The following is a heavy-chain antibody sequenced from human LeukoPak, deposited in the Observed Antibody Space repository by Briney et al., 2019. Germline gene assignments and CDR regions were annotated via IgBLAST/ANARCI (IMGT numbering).Heavy chain of an antibody. Sequence: GGSLRRSCAASGFTSCTYAMNWLRQAPGKGLEWVSTISGGGGDTYYADSVKGRFTISRDNSRNTLSLRMNSLRAEDTAVYYCAITDKTDRHTYGLYYYRMHARGQGTTVTVSS. D-gene: IGHD5-18*01. V-gene: IGHV3-23*01. CDR2: ISGGGGDT. J-gene: IGHJ6*02. CDR1: GFTSCTYA. CDR3: AITDKTDRHTYGLYYYRMHA.